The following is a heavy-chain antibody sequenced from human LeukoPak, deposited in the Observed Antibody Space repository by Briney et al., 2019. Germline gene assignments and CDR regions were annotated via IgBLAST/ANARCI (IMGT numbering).Heavy chain of an antibody. CDR2: INPSAGST. Sequence: ASVKVSCKASGYTFTRYYMHWVRQAPGQGLEWMGIINPSAGSTVYAQKFQGRVTMTRDMSTSTVYMELSSLRSEDTAVYYCARGGYSNRNWFDPWGQGTLVTVSS. J-gene: IGHJ5*02. D-gene: IGHD6-13*01. CDR3: ARGGYSNRNWFDP. CDR1: GYTFTRYY. V-gene: IGHV1-46*01.